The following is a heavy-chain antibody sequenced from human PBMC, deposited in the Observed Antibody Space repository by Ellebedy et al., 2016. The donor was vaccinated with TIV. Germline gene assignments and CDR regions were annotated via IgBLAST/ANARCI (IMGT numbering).Heavy chain of an antibody. V-gene: IGHV3-48*04. D-gene: IGHD5-24*01. CDR2: ISSDTLTT. J-gene: IGHJ4*02. Sequence: GESLKISCAASGFTFSSYNIIWVRQAPGKGLEWISYISSDTLTTEYADSVKGRFTISRDNAKNSVYLQMRSLRAEDTAVYFCARDMGRMLQFLGFWGQGTLVTVSS. CDR1: GFTFSSYN. CDR3: ARDMGRMLQFLGF.